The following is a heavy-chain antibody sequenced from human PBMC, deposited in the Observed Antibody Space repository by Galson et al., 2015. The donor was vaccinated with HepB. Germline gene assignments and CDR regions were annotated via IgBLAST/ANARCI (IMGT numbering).Heavy chain of an antibody. CDR2: INPSAGST. CDR1: GYIFTNYY. Sequence: SVKVSCKASGYIFTNYYIHWVRQAPGQGLAWMGIINPSAGSTSYSQKFQGRITMTRDTSTSTVYMELSSLRSEDTAVYYCARGYDILASLYLFDYWGQGTLVTVSS. CDR3: ARGYDILASLYLFDY. J-gene: IGHJ4*02. V-gene: IGHV1-46*03. D-gene: IGHD3-9*01.